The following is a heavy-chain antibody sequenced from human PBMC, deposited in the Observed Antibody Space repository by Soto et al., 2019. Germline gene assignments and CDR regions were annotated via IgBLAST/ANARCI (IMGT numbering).Heavy chain of an antibody. J-gene: IGHJ6*02. V-gene: IGHV3-30*03. Sequence: GGSLRLSCAASGFTFSSYGMHWVRQAPGKGLEWVAVISYDGSNKYYADSVKGRFTISRDNSKNTLYLQMNSLRAEDTAVYYCAFGSDYYYYYGMDVWGQGTTVTVSS. CDR3: AFGSDYYYYYGMDV. CDR1: GFTFSSYG. CDR2: ISYDGSNK. D-gene: IGHD3-3*01.